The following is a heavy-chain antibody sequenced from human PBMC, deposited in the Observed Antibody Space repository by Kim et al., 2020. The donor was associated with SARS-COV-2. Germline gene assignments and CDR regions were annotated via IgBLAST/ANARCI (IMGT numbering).Heavy chain of an antibody. D-gene: IGHD3-22*01. V-gene: IGHV3-21*01. CDR2: INHDSAYI. CDR1: GFKFSDYP. J-gene: IGHJ4*02. Sequence: GGSLRLSCRGSGFKFSDYPMNWVRQPPGKELEWVASINHDSAYIWHADSVKGRFTISRDNARNSLYLQMDGLRAEDTALYFCARDINYDLDYWGQGTL. CDR3: ARDINYDLDY.